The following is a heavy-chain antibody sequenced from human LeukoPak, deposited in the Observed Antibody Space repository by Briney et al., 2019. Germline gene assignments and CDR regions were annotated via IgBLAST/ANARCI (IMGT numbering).Heavy chain of an antibody. Sequence: SETLSLTCAVYGGSFSGYYWSWIRQPPGKGLQWIGEINHSGSTNYNPSLKSRVTISVDTSKNQFSLNLSSVTAADTAVYYCVRHYSWGGYSSSWYNLDYMDVWGKGTTVTISS. D-gene: IGHD6-13*01. CDR2: INHSGST. V-gene: IGHV4-34*01. CDR3: VRHYSWGGYSSSWYNLDYMDV. CDR1: GGSFSGYY. J-gene: IGHJ6*03.